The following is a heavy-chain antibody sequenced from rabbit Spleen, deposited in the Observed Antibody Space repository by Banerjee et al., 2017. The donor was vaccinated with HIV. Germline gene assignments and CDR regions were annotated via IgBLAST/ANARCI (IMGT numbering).Heavy chain of an antibody. J-gene: IGHJ4*01. CDR1: GFSFSSSDY. CDR2: IAGSSSGFT. Sequence: QSLEESGGDLVKPGASLTLTCTASGFSFSSSDYICWVRQAPGKGLEWISCIAGSSSGFTYSATWAKGRFTCSKTSSTTVTLQMTSLTVADTATYFCARDRDGDTPYNSYYFDLWGPGTLVTVS. CDR3: ARDRDGDTPYNSYYFDL. V-gene: IGHV1S40*01. D-gene: IGHD2-1*01.